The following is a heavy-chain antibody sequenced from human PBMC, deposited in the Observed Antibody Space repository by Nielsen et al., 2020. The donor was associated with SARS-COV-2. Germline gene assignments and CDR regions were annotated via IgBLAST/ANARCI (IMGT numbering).Heavy chain of an antibody. CDR1: GYSFSSYW. CDR2: IDPSDSYT. CDR3: ANIAVAAPANY. D-gene: IGHD6-19*01. J-gene: IGHJ4*02. Sequence: GGSLRLSCKGSGYSFSSYWITWVRQMPGKGLEWMGRIDPSDSYTNYSPSFQGHVTISADKSISTAYLQWSSLKASDTAMYYCANIAVAAPANYWGQGTLVTVSS. V-gene: IGHV5-10-1*01.